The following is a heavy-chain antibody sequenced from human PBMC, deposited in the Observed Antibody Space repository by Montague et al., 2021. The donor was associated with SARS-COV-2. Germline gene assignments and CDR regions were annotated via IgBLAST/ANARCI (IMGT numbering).Heavy chain of an antibody. CDR2: IYYSGTT. D-gene: IGHD3-3*01. J-gene: IGHJ6*02. V-gene: IGHV4-59*01. Sequence: SETLSLTCTVSGGSISSCFCSWIRQPPGKGLELIGSIYYSGTTNYSPSLKRRVPISVDTSKNQFPLKLSSVTAADTAVYYCARVVRYYDFWSGYTEYYYYGMDVWGQGTTVTVSS. CDR1: GGSISSCF. CDR3: ARVVRYYDFWSGYTEYYYYGMDV.